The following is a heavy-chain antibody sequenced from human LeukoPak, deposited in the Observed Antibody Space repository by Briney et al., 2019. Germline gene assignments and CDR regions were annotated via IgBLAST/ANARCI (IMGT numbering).Heavy chain of an antibody. J-gene: IGHJ6*03. V-gene: IGHV4-39*07. CDR2: IYYRGST. CDR3: ARVGDGYNYFPYYYMDF. CDR1: GGSISSSSYY. D-gene: IGHD5-24*01. Sequence: MPSETLSLTCTVSGGSISSSSYYWGWIRQPPGKGLEWIGNIYYRGSTNYNPSLNSRVIMSVDTTNNQFSLRLSSVTAADTAIYYCARVGDGYNYFPYYYMDFWGKGTTVIVSS.